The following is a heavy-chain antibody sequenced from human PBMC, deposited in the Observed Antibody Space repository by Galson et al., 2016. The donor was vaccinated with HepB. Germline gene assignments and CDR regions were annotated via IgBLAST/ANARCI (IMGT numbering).Heavy chain of an antibody. CDR3: ARVSSGRGGLFNY. CDR1: GFIFSTYG. CDR2: IAYDGSNK. D-gene: IGHD6-19*01. J-gene: IGHJ4*02. Sequence: SLRLSCAASGFIFSTYGMHWVRQAPGKGLQWVALIAYDGSNKFADSVKGRFTISRGNSKNTLYLQMNSLRAEDTAVYYCARVSSGRGGLFNYWGQGTLVTVSS. V-gene: IGHV3-30*03.